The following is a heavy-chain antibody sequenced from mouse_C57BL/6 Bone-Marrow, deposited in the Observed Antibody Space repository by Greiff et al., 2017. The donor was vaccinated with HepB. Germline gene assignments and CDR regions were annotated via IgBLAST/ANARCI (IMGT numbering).Heavy chain of an antibody. CDR3: ARSAGLLPYWYVDV. CDR1: GYAFSSSW. D-gene: IGHD2-3*01. V-gene: IGHV1-82*01. J-gene: IGHJ1*03. Sequence: QVQLQQSGPELVKPGASVKISCKASGYAFSSSWMNWVKQRPGKGLEWIGRSYPGDGDTNYNGKFKGKATLTADKSSSTAYMQLSSLTSEDSAVYFCARSAGLLPYWYVDVWGTGTTVTVSS. CDR2: SYPGDGDT.